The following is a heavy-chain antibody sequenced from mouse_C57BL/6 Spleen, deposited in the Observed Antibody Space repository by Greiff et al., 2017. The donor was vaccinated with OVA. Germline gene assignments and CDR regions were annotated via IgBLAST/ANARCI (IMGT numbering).Heavy chain of an antibody. CDR2: INPSSGYT. CDR1: GYTFTSYW. D-gene: IGHD1-1*01. Sequence: QVQLQQSGAELAKPGASVKLSCKASGYTFTSYWMHWVKQRPGQGLEWIGYINPSSGYTKYNQKFKDKATLTADKSSSTAYMQLSSLTYEDSAVYYCARGTTVVAGNFDYWGQGTTLTVSS. V-gene: IGHV1-7*01. CDR3: ARGTTVVAGNFDY. J-gene: IGHJ2*01.